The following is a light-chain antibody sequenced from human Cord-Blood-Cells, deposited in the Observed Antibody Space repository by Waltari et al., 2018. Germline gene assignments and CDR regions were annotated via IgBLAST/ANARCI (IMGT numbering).Light chain of an antibody. Sequence: EIVMTQSPATLSVSPGERATLSCRASQRVSRNLAWYQQKPCQAPSLLIYGASTRATSIPATFSGSGSGTEFTLTISSLQSEDFAVYYCQQYNNWPPYSFGQWTKLEIK. CDR3: QQYNNWPPYS. CDR1: QRVSRN. CDR2: GAS. J-gene: IGKJ2*03. V-gene: IGKV3-15*01.